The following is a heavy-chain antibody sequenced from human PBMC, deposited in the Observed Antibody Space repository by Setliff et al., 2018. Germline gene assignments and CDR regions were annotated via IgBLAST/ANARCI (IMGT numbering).Heavy chain of an antibody. CDR2: IQSTGNT. J-gene: IGHJ4*02. D-gene: IGHD5-12*01. CDR3: AGTPALGTSWLSPFDY. V-gene: IGHV4-61*02. CDR1: GDSIGRGGFH. Sequence: SETLSLTCTVSGDSIGRGGFHWSWVRQPAGKGLEWIGLIQSTGNTNYNPSLQSRVTISIDTSKNQFSLKMSSVTAADTAMYYCAGTPALGTSWLSPFDYWGQGTLVTVSS.